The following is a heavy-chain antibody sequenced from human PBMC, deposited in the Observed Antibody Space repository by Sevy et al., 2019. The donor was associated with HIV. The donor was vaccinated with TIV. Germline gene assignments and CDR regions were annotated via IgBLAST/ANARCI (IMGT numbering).Heavy chain of an antibody. CDR3: ARDRDYYGSGTFDA. V-gene: IGHV3-21*06. CDR2: ISSGSSYI. D-gene: IGHD3-10*01. J-gene: IGHJ6*02. Sequence: GGSLRLSCAASGFTFSYYTMNWVRQAPGKGLEWVSYISSGSSYISYTDSVKGRFTISRDNAKNSLYLQMNSLRPEDTAVYFCARDRDYYGSGTFDAWGQGTTVTVSS. CDR1: GFTFSYYT.